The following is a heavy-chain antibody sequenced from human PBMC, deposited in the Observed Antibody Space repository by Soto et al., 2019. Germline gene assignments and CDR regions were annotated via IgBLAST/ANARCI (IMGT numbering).Heavy chain of an antibody. J-gene: IGHJ5*02. CDR3: ARDRKGLRPFDP. V-gene: IGHV3-74*01. CDR1: GFTFSSYW. Sequence: PGGSLRLSCAASGFTFSSYWMHWVRQAPWKGLVWVSRINSDGSSTSYADSVKGRFTISRDNAKNTLYLQMNSLRAEDTAVYYCARDRKGLRPFDPWGQGTLVTVSS. D-gene: IGHD5-12*01. CDR2: INSDGSST.